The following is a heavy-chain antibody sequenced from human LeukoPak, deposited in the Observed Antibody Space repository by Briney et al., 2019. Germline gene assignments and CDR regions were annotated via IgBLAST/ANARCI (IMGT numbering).Heavy chain of an antibody. Sequence: GGSLRLSCAASGFTFSSHDMHWVRQAPGKGLEWVAIISYDGGKKDYADSVKGRFTISRDNSKNTLYLQVDSLRAEDTAVYFCARAGSGSYYTIFDYWGQGTLVTVSS. D-gene: IGHD1-26*01. CDR1: GFTFSSHD. J-gene: IGHJ4*02. CDR3: ARAGSGSYYTIFDY. CDR2: ISYDGGKK. V-gene: IGHV3-30*03.